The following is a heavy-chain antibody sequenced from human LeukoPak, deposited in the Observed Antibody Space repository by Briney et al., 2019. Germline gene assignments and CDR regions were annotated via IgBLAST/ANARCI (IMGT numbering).Heavy chain of an antibody. V-gene: IGHV3-7*01. J-gene: IGHJ3*02. D-gene: IGHD3-22*01. CDR3: ARDPENLFTMIVHDVFDI. CDR1: GFTFISYW. CDR2: IKQDGSEK. Sequence: GGSLRLSCAASGFTFISYWMSWVRQAPGKGLEWVANIKQDGSEKYYVDSVKGRFTISRDNAKNSLYLQMNSLRAEDTAVYYCARDPENLFTMIVHDVFDIWGQGTMVTVSS.